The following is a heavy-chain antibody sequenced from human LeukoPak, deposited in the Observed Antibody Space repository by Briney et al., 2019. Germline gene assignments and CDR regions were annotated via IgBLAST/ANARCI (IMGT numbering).Heavy chain of an antibody. D-gene: IGHD5-18*01. J-gene: IGHJ4*02. V-gene: IGHV4-59*08. CDR3: ARQLRGYSYGTIDY. CDR2: IYYSGST. CDR1: GGSISSYY. Sequence: SETLPLTCTVSGGSISSYYWSWIRQPPGEGLGWIGYIYYSGSTNYNPSLKSGVTISVDTSKKQFSLKLSSVTAADTAVYYCARQLRGYSYGTIDYWGQGTLVTVSS.